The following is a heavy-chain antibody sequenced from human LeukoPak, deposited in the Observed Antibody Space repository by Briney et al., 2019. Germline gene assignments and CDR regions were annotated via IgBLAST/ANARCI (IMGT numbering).Heavy chain of an antibody. Sequence: GGSLRLSCAASGFTFSSYWMSWVRQAPGKGLEGVALISYDGSNKYYADSVKGRFTISRDNSKNTLYLQMNSLRAEDTAVYYCARSSDYGDYVGAFDIWGQGTMVTVSS. CDR3: ARSSDYGDYVGAFDI. CDR1: GFTFSSYW. J-gene: IGHJ3*02. CDR2: ISYDGSNK. D-gene: IGHD4-17*01. V-gene: IGHV3-30-3*01.